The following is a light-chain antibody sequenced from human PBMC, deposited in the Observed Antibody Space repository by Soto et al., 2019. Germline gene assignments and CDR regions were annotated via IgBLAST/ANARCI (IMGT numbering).Light chain of an antibody. Sequence: QSALAQPASVSGSPGQSITISCTGVSSDIGADNYVSWYQQHPGKAPKLMIYEVSNRPSGVSGRFSGSKSGNTASLTIPGLQADDEADYYCSSYTTNSAPFVFGTGTKVTVL. CDR1: SSDIGADNY. J-gene: IGLJ1*01. V-gene: IGLV2-14*01. CDR3: SSYTTNSAPFV. CDR2: EVS.